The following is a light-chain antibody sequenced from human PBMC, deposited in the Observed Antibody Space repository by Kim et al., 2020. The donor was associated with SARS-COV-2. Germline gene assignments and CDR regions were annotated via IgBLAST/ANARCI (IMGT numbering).Light chain of an antibody. V-gene: IGLV2-14*03. CDR3: SSYTSSSTYV. CDR2: DVT. Sequence: QSALTQPASVSGSPGQSITISCTGTSSNIAIYNYVSWYQQTPGKAHKLIIYDVTNRPSGVSTRFSGYKSGNTASLTISGLQAEDEADYYCSSYTSSSTYVFGRGTKVTVL. J-gene: IGLJ1*01. CDR1: SSNIAIYNY.